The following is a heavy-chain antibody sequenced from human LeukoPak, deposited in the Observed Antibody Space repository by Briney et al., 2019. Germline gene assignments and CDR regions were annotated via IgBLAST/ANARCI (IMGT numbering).Heavy chain of an antibody. J-gene: IGHJ6*03. V-gene: IGHV4-34*01. CDR1: GGSFCGYY. CDR2: ITHNGST. CDR3: ARRGALTLFGVTDVYYMDV. Sequence: SETLSLTCAVYGGSFCGYYWSWIRQPPGKGLEWIGEITHNGSTSYNPSLKSRVSISVDTSKNQFSLRLSSVTAADTAAYYCARRGALTLFGVTDVYYMDVWSMGTTVTVSS. D-gene: IGHD3-3*01.